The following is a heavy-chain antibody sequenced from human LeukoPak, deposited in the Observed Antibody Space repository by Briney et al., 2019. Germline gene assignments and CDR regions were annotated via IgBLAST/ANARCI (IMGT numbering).Heavy chain of an antibody. CDR3: AQTLEVSTITVHY. CDR1: GGSFSSYY. CDR2: INHSGST. J-gene: IGHJ4*02. D-gene: IGHD2-8*02. V-gene: IGHV4-34*01. Sequence: SETLSLTCTFYGGSFSSYYWSWVRQPPGKGLVWIGEINHSGSTTYNPSLRSRVTISVDTSKKHFSLKLTSVTAADTAVYFCAQTLEVSTITVHYWGQGTLVTVSS.